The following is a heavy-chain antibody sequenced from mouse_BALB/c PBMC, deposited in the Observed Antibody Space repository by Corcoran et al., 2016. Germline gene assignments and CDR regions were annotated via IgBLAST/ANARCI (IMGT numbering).Heavy chain of an antibody. V-gene: IGHV14-1*02. D-gene: IGHD1-1*01. Sequence: EVQLQQSGAELVKPGALVKLSCKASGFNIKDYYMHWVKQRPEQGLEWIGWIDPENGNTKYDPKFQGKASITADTSSNTAYLQLSSLTSEDTAVYYCHSTTGVEAYWGQGTLVTVSA. J-gene: IGHJ3*01. CDR2: IDPENGNT. CDR3: HSTTGVEAY. CDR1: GFNIKDYY.